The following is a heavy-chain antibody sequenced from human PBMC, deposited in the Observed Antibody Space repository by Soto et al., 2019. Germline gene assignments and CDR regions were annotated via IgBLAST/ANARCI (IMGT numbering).Heavy chain of an antibody. J-gene: IGHJ4*02. Sequence: GSLRLSCAVSGFTFSSYSMNWVRQAPGKGLEWVSSISSGNSYIYYADSVRGRFTVSRDNAKSSLYLQMNSLRAEDTVVYYWATQMDYNIFTGYRPFDFWGQGTLVTVSS. CDR2: ISSGNSYI. CDR1: GFTFSSYS. V-gene: IGHV3-21*01. D-gene: IGHD3-9*01. CDR3: ATQMDYNIFTGYRPFDF.